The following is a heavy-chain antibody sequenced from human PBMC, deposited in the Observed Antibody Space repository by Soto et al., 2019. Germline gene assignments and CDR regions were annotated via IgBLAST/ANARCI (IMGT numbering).Heavy chain of an antibody. V-gene: IGHV3-48*02. CDR2: ISSSSSTI. Sequence: GSLRLSCAASGFTFSSYSMNWVRQAPGKGLEWVSYISSSSSTIYYADSVKGRFTISRDNAKNSLYLQMNSLRDEDTAVYYCARERGSSSSTTRKNNWFDPWGQGTLVTVSS. J-gene: IGHJ5*02. CDR1: GFTFSSYS. CDR3: ARERGSSSSTTRKNNWFDP. D-gene: IGHD6-6*01.